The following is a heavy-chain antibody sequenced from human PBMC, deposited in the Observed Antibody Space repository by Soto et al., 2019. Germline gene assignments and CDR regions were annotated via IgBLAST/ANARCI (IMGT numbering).Heavy chain of an antibody. CDR2: INPNSGDI. Sequence: QVQLVQSGADVKKPGASVKVSCKTSGYTFTGHYIHWVRQAPGQGLAWMGWINPNSGDINYAEKFQGRVTMTRDTSISTAYMELSRLRSDDTAVYYCARGYTYGSFDNWAQGTLVTVSS. V-gene: IGHV1-2*02. D-gene: IGHD5-18*01. CDR3: ARGYTYGSFDN. CDR1: GYTFTGHY. J-gene: IGHJ4*02.